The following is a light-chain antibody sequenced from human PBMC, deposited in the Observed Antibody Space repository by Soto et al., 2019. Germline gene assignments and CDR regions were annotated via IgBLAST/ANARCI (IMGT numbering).Light chain of an antibody. V-gene: IGKV1-39*01. J-gene: IGKJ1*01. CDR2: GAS. CDR3: QQGYSNPKT. CDR1: RFIGNY. Sequence: DIQMTQSPSSLSASVGDRVTITCRASRFIGNYLNWYRQKPGTAPKLLISGASSLQSGVPSRFSGSGSGTGFTLTISSLQREDLAIYYCQQGYSNPKTFGQGTKVDIK.